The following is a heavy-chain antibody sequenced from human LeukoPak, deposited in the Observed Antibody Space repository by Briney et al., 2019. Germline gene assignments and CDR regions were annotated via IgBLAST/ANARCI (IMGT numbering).Heavy chain of an antibody. J-gene: IGHJ4*02. CDR2: ISGSGGST. D-gene: IGHD3-9*01. CDR1: GFTFSSYA. Sequence: AGGSLRLSCAASGFTFSSYAMSWVRQAPGKGLEWVSAISGSGGSTYYADSVKGRFTISRDNSKNTLYLQMNSLRAEDTAVYYCAKVITSEKILTGDYWGQGTLVTVSS. CDR3: AKVITSEKILTGDY. V-gene: IGHV3-23*01.